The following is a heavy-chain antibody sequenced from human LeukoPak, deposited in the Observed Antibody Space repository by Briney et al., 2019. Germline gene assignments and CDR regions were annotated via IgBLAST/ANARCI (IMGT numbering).Heavy chain of an antibody. D-gene: IGHD6-13*01. CDR1: GFTDSSNY. V-gene: IGHV3-66*01. CDR2: IYSGGST. Sequence: GGSLRLSCAASGFTDSSNYMTWVRQAPGRGLGWVSVIYSGGSTYYADSVKGRFTISRDNSKNTLYLQMNSLGAEDTAVYYCARWFFKQQGLDYWGQGTLVTVSS. CDR3: ARWFFKQQGLDY. J-gene: IGHJ4*02.